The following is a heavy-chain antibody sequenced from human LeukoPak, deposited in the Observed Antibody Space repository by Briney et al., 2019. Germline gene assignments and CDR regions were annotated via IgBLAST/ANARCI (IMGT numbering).Heavy chain of an antibody. CDR2: IIPIFGIA. Sequence: SVKVSCKASGGTFSSYAISWVRRAPGQGLEWMGRIIPIFGIANYAQKFQGRVTITADKSTSTAYMELSSLRSEDTAVYYCARDFRGELPDYWGQGTLVTVSS. J-gene: IGHJ4*02. CDR1: GGTFSSYA. V-gene: IGHV1-69*04. CDR3: ARDFRGELPDY. D-gene: IGHD1-26*01.